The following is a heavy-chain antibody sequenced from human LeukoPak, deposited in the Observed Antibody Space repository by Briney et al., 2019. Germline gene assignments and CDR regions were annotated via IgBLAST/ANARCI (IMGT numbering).Heavy chain of an antibody. CDR3: ARDTDTMIVVRDDAFDI. CDR2: ISAYNGNT. D-gene: IGHD3-22*01. CDR1: GYTFTSYG. J-gene: IGHJ3*02. Sequence: ASVKVSCTASGYTFTSYGISWVRQAPGQGLEWMGWISAYNGNTNYAQKLQGRVTMTTDTSTSTAYMELRSLRSDDTAVYYCARDTDTMIVVRDDAFDIWGQGTMVTVSS. V-gene: IGHV1-18*01.